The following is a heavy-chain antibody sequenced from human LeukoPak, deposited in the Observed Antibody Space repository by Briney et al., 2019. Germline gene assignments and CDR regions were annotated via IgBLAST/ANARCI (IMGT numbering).Heavy chain of an antibody. D-gene: IGHD2-2*01. CDR1: GGTFSSYA. V-gene: IGHV1-69*13. Sequence: ASVKVSCKASGGTFSSYAISWVRKAPGQGLEWMGGIIPIFGTANYAQKFQGRVTITADESTSTAYMELSSLRSEDTAVYYCARGEWYCSSTSCYGHYFDYWGQGTLVTVSS. J-gene: IGHJ4*02. CDR3: ARGEWYCSSTSCYGHYFDY. CDR2: IIPIFGTA.